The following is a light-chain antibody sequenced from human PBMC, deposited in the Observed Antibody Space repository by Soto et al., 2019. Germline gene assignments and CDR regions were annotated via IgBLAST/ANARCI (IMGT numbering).Light chain of an antibody. CDR1: QSVTSRV. CDR2: GAS. Sequence: EIVLTQSPGTLSLSPGERATLSCRASQSVTSRVFAWYQQRPGQAPRLLMYGASNRATGIPDRFSGSASGKDSNCSVSGKDFSLNITGVEPEASAVYYCHHYGSAMWTFGQGTKVEI. CDR3: HHYGSAMWT. J-gene: IGKJ1*01. V-gene: IGKV3-20*01.